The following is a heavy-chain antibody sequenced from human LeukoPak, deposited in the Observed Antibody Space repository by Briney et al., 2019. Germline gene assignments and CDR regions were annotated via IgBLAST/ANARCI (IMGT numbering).Heavy chain of an antibody. CDR1: GGTFSSYA. CDR2: IIPILGIA. Sequence: SVKVSCKASGGTFSSYAISWVRQAPGQGLEWMGRIIPILGIANYAQKFQGRVTITADKSTSTAYMELSSLRSEDTAVYYCAGSQWELDWFDPWGQGTLVTVSS. V-gene: IGHV1-69*04. CDR3: AGSQWELDWFDP. D-gene: IGHD1-26*01. J-gene: IGHJ5*02.